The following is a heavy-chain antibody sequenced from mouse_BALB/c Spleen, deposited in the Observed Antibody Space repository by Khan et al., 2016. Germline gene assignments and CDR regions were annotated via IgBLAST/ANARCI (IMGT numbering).Heavy chain of an antibody. CDR2: INPGSSTI. Sequence: EVKLLESGGGLVQPGGSLNLSCAASGFDFSRYWMSWARQAPGKGQEWIGEINPGSSTINYTPSLKDKFIISRDNAKNTLYLQMSKVTSEDTALYYIVVLLWVRAMDYWGQGTAVTVSS. V-gene: IGHV4-2*02. D-gene: IGHD2-14*01. J-gene: IGHJ4*01. CDR3: VVLLWVRAMDY. CDR1: GFDFSRYW.